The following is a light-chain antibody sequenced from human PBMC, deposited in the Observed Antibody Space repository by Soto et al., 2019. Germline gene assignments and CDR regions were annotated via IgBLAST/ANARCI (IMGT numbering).Light chain of an antibody. V-gene: IGKV3-15*01. CDR2: GAS. Sequence: EIAMTQAPATLSVSPGERATLSCRASQSVNSILAWYQQKPGQAPRLLIYGASTRATGIPARFSGSGSGTEFTVTISSLQSEDFAVYYCLQYNNWPLTFGGGTKVEIK. J-gene: IGKJ4*01. CDR3: LQYNNWPLT. CDR1: QSVNSI.